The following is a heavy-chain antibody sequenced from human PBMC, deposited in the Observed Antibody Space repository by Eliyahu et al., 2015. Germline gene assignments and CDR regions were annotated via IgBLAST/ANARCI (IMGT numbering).Heavy chain of an antibody. CDR2: IYWDDDK. D-gene: IGHD5-18*01. V-gene: IGHV2-5*02. J-gene: IGHJ1*01. Sequence: QITLKESGPTLVKPTQTLTLTCXFXGFXLSTXXXGVGWIRQPPGKALEWLALIYWDDDKRYSPSLKSRLTITKDTSKNQVVLTMTNMDPVDTATYYCAHSSPVDTAMVGQGFQHWGQGTLVTVSS. CDR1: GFXLSTXXXG. CDR3: AHSSPVDTAMVGQGFQH.